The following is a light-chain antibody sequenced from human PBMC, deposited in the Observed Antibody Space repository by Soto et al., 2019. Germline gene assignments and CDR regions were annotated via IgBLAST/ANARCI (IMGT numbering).Light chain of an antibody. CDR1: ENIGGW. CDR3: QQCKNYPPWT. V-gene: IGKV1-5*03. CDR2: KAS. Sequence: DIQMTQSPSSLSASVGDRVTVTYRASENIGGWLAWYQQKPGRAPKLLIYKASNLENGVPSRFGGSGSGTEFALTISSLQPDDFATYYCQQCKNYPPWTFGQGT. J-gene: IGKJ1*01.